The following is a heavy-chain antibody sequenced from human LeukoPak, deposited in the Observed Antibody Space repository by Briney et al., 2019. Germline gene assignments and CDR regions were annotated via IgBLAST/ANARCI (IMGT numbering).Heavy chain of an antibody. CDR1: GGSISSYY. CDR2: IFYSGST. Sequence: SETLSLTCTVSGGSISSYYWSWIRQPPGKGLEWIGYIFYSGSTNYNPSVKSRVTISVDTSKNQFSLKLSSVTAAATAVYYCARFHYYDSSGFDYWGQGTLVTVSS. D-gene: IGHD3-22*01. CDR3: ARFHYYDSSGFDY. V-gene: IGHV4-59*01. J-gene: IGHJ4*02.